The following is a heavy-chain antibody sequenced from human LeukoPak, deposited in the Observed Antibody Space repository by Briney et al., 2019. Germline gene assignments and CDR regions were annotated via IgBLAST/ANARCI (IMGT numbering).Heavy chain of an antibody. J-gene: IGHJ4*02. Sequence: GGSLRLSCAASGFPFSSYEMNWVRQAPGKGREWGSYISSSGSTIYYADSVKGRFTISRDNAKNSLYLQMNSLRAEDTAVYYCARGHTAKIDYWGQGALVTVSS. V-gene: IGHV3-48*03. CDR1: GFPFSSYE. CDR2: ISSSGSTI. D-gene: IGHD5-18*01. CDR3: ARGHTAKIDY.